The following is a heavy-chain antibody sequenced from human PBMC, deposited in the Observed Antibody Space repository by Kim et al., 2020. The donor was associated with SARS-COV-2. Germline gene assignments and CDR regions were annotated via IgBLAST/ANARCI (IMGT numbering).Heavy chain of an antibody. J-gene: IGHJ4*02. CDR1: GYTLTELS. V-gene: IGHV1-24*01. CDR2: FDPEDGET. Sequence: ASVKVSCKVSGYTLTELSMHWVRQAPGKGREWMGGFDPEDGETIYAQKFQGRVTMTEDTSTDTAYMELSSLRSEDTAVYYCATDRAAAAALQGWGQGTLVTVSS. CDR3: ATDRAAAAALQG. D-gene: IGHD6-13*01.